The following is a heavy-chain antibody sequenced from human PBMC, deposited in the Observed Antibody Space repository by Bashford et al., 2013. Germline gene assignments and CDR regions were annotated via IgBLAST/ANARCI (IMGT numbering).Heavy chain of an antibody. CDR2: MNPNGGTT. CDR3: TRGKHTFDY. V-gene: IGHV1-46*03. J-gene: IGHJ4*02. Sequence: ASVKVSCKASGYTFTNYYMQWVRQAPGQGLEWMGVMNPNGGTTSNAQKFQGRITLTSDTSTSTVYMELSSLRSEDTATYYCTRGKHTFDYWGQGTLVTVSS. CDR1: GYTFTNYY.